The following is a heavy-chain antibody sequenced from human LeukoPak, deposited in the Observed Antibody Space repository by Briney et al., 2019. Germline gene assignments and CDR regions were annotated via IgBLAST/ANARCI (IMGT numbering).Heavy chain of an antibody. CDR3: AADPDYYYDTPAFAY. V-gene: IGHV1-58*02. J-gene: IGHJ4*02. D-gene: IGHD3-22*01. CDR1: GFTFTRSA. CDR2: IVVGSGNA. Sequence: SVRVSCKASGFTFTRSAIQWVRQARGQRLEWIGRIVVGSGNANYAQKFQERVTITRDMSTSTAYMELSSPRTEDTAVYYCAADPDYYYDTPAFAYWGQGTLVTVSS.